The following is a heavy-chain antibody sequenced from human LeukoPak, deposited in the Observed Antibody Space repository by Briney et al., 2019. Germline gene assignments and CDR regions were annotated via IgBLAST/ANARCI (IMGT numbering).Heavy chain of an antibody. Sequence: PSETLSLTCTVWGVSIKSYYGIEMQQPPRKALNGIVYIYYSGNTNYNTPLKSLVTISLDTSQNRSSLNLSSVTAADTAVYYCARYSSGWPYHFDSWGQGILVTVSS. CDR2: IYYSGNT. J-gene: IGHJ4*02. CDR1: GVSIKSYY. V-gene: IGHV4-59*01. CDR3: ARYSSGWPYHFDS. D-gene: IGHD6-19*01.